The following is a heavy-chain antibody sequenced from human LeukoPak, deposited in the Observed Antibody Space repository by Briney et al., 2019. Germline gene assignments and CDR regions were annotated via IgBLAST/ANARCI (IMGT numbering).Heavy chain of an antibody. J-gene: IGHJ5*02. V-gene: IGHV1-8*02. D-gene: IGHD3-22*01. Sequence: GASVKVSCKASGGTFSSYAISWVRQAPGQGLEWMGWMNPNSGNTGYAQKFQGRVTMTRNTSISTAYMELSSLRSEDTAVYYCARGALNWGYYDSSGYTGDNWFDPWGQGTLVTVSS. CDR2: MNPNSGNT. CDR1: GGTFSSYA. CDR3: ARGALNWGYYDSSGYTGDNWFDP.